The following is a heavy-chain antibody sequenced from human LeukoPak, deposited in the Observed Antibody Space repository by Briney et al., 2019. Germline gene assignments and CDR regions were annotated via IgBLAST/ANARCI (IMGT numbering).Heavy chain of an antibody. CDR3: ARDSREGIAAAGL. CDR1: GYTFTSYA. J-gene: IGHJ3*01. V-gene: IGHV1-3*01. D-gene: IGHD6-13*01. Sequence: ASVKVSCKASGYTFTSYAMHWMRQAPGQRLEWMGWINAGNGNTKYSQKFQGRVTITRDTSASTAYMELSSLRSEDTAVYYCARDSREGIAAAGLWGQGTMVTVSS. CDR2: INAGNGNT.